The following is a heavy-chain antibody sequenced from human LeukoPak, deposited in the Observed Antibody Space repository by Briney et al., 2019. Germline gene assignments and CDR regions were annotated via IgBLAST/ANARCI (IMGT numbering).Heavy chain of an antibody. CDR3: AKGYYGSGSYGWFDY. CDR1: GFTFSNYA. V-gene: IGHV3-23*01. J-gene: IGHJ4*02. CDR2: IFSSGGST. D-gene: IGHD3-10*01. Sequence: GGSLRLSCAASGFTFSNYAMSWVRQAPGKGLEWVSVIFSSGGSTYYADSVKGRFTISRDNSKNTLFLHMNSLRAEDTAVYSCAKGYYGSGSYGWFDYWGQGTLVTVSS.